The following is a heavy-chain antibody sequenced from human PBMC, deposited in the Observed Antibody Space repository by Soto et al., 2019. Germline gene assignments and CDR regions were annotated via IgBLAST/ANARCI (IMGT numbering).Heavy chain of an antibody. D-gene: IGHD5-12*01. J-gene: IGHJ3*02. CDR3: ARDGGYTGYEQGNPFDI. CDR2: MYATGAT. V-gene: IGHV4-4*07. Sequence: SETLSLTCTVSGGSISPSFWSWIRQPAGKGLEWIGRMYATGATNYNPSLKSRVSMSIDTSENQFSLKLRSVTAADTAVYYCARDGGYTGYEQGNPFDIWGQGTMVTVSS. CDR1: GGSISPSF.